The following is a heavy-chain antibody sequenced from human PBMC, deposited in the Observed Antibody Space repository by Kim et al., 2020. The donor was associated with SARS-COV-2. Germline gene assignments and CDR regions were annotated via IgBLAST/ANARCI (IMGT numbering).Heavy chain of an antibody. V-gene: IGHV4-59*08. Sequence: KSRVTISVDTSKNQFSLKLSSVTAADTAVYYCASHGGARWLQSTSWYFDLWGRDTLVTVSS. J-gene: IGHJ2*01. CDR3: ASHGGARWLQSTSWYFDL. D-gene: IGHD5-12*01.